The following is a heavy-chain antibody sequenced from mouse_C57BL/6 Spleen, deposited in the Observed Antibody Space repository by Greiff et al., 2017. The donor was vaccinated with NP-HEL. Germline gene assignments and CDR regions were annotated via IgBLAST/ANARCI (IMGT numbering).Heavy chain of an antibody. V-gene: IGHV1-80*01. CDR3: ARGDYSNPYWYFDV. Sequence: VQLQQSGAELVKPGASVKISCKASGYAFSSYWMNWVKQRPGKGLEWIGQIYPGDGDTNYHGKFKGKATLTADKSSSTAYMQLSSLTSEDSAVYFCARGDYSNPYWYFDVWGTGTTVTVSS. CDR2: IYPGDGDT. D-gene: IGHD2-5*01. CDR1: GYAFSSYW. J-gene: IGHJ1*03.